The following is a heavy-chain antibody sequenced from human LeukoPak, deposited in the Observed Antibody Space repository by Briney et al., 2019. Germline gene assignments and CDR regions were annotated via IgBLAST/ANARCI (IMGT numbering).Heavy chain of an antibody. V-gene: IGHV3-33*01. CDR3: ARDHRASIAAAGT. Sequence: PGGSLRLSCAASGFTFSSYGMHWVRQAPGKGLEWVAVIWYDGSNKYYADSVKGRFTISRDNSKNTLYLQMNSLRAEDTAVYYCARDHRASIAAAGTWGQGTLVTVSS. D-gene: IGHD6-13*01. CDR2: IWYDGSNK. J-gene: IGHJ5*02. CDR1: GFTFSSYG.